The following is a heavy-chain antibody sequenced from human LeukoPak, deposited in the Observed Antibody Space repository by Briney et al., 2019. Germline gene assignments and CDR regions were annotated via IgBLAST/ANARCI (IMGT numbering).Heavy chain of an antibody. D-gene: IGHD5-24*01. CDR3: ARGDAYNTEYFQH. CDR1: GFTFSSYA. V-gene: IGHV3-23*01. CDR2: ISGSGGST. Sequence: GGSLRLSCAASGFTFSSYAMSWVRQAPGKGLEWVSAISGSGGSTYYADSVKGRFTISRDNSKNTLYLQMNSLRVEDTAVYFCARGDAYNTEYFQHWGQGTLVTVSS. J-gene: IGHJ1*01.